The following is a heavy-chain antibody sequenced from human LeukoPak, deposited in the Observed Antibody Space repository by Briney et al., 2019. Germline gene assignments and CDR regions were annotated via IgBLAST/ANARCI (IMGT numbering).Heavy chain of an antibody. CDR3: AKSWQYNWLDS. CDR2: ISGSGGTT. V-gene: IGHV3-23*01. Sequence: AGGSLRLSCVASGFTFSSYAMSWVRQAPGKGPEWVSDISGSGGTTYYAESVKGRFTISRDNSKNTLYLQMNSLRAEDTALYYCAKSWQYNWLDSWGQGTLVTVSS. D-gene: IGHD5-12*01. CDR1: GFTFSSYA. J-gene: IGHJ5*01.